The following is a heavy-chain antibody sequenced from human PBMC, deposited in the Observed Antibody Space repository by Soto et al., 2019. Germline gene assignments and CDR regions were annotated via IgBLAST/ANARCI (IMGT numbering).Heavy chain of an antibody. V-gene: IGHV3-53*01. Sequence: EVQLVESGGGLIQPGGSLRLSCAASGFTVSSNYMSWVRQAPGKGLEWVSVIYSGGSTYYADSVKGRFTISRDNSKNTLYMQMNSLRAEDTAVYYCAKLESTSGYSSGWDAGTFDYWGQGTLVTVSS. D-gene: IGHD6-19*01. CDR2: IYSGGST. CDR3: AKLESTSGYSSGWDAGTFDY. J-gene: IGHJ4*02. CDR1: GFTVSSNY.